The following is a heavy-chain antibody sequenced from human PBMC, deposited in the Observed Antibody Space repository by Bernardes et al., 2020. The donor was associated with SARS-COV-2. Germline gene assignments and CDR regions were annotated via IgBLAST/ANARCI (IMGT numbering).Heavy chain of an antibody. V-gene: IGHV1-18*01. CDR3: ARDDDYYGSGSQPDV. Sequence: ASVKVSCMASGYTFTSYGISWVRQAPGQGLEWMGWISAYNGNTNYAQKLQGRVTMTTDTSTSTAYMELRSLRSDDTAVYYCARDDDYYGSGSQPDVWGQGTAVTVSS. J-gene: IGHJ6*02. D-gene: IGHD3-10*01. CDR2: ISAYNGNT. CDR1: GYTFTSYG.